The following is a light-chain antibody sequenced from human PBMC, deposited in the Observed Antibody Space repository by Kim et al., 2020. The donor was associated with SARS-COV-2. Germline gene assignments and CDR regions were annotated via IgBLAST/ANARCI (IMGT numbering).Light chain of an antibody. V-gene: IGKV1-9*01. CDR1: QGISSY. Sequence: SVGDRVTITCRASQGISSYLAWYQQKPGKAPKLLIYAASTLQSGVPTRFSGSGSGTDFTLTISSLQPEDFATYYCQQLNSYPPWTFGQGTKVDIK. CDR3: QQLNSYPPWT. CDR2: AAS. J-gene: IGKJ1*01.